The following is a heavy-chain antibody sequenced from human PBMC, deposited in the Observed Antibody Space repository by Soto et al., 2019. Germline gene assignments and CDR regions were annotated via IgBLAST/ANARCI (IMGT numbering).Heavy chain of an antibody. D-gene: IGHD6-19*01. V-gene: IGHV1-24*01. J-gene: IGHJ5*02. CDR1: GYTLTELS. CDR2: FDPEDGET. CDR3: ATVDIIAVASIEWLDP. Sequence: GASVKVSCKVSGYTLTELSMHWVRQAPGKGLEWMGGFDPEDGETIYAQKFQGRVTMTEDTSTDTAYMELSSLRSEDTAVYYCATVDIIAVASIEWLDPWGQGTLVTVSS.